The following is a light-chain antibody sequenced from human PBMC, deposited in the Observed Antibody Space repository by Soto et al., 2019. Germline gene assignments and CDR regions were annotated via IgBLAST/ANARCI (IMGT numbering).Light chain of an antibody. CDR3: QVWDISSDHVV. Sequence: SYELTQPPSVSGAPGQTARMTCAGNDIGSKSVHWYQKRPGQAPVLVVYDDSDRPSGIPERFSGSNSGTTATLIISRVEAGDEADYFCQVWDISSDHVVFGGGTKLTVL. CDR1: DIGSKS. J-gene: IGLJ2*01. CDR2: DDS. V-gene: IGLV3-21*02.